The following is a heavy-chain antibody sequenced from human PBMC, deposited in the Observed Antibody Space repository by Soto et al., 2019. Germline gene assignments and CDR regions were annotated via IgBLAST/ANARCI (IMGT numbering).Heavy chain of an antibody. CDR1: GGSFSGYY. J-gene: IGHJ4*02. CDR2: INHSGST. V-gene: IGHV4-34*01. D-gene: IGHD6-13*01. CDR3: ARGPLFGAAASTFDY. Sequence: PSETLSLTCAVYGGSFSGYYWSWIRQPPGKGLEWIGEINHSGSTNYNPSLKSRVTISVDTSKNQFSLKLSSVTAADTAVYYCARGPLFGAAASTFDYWGQGTLVTVSS.